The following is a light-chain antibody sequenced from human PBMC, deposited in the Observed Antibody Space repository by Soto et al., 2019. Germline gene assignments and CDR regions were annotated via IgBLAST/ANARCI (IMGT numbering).Light chain of an antibody. Sequence: QLVLTQPPSVSGATGQRVTISCTGSNSNIGAGYDVNWYQQLPGLVPKLLIYGSTRRPSGVPERFSGSKSDTSASLAITGLQAEDEAHYYCHSYDSSLPVVLFGGGTKVTVL. V-gene: IGLV1-40*01. J-gene: IGLJ2*01. CDR3: HSYDSSLPVVL. CDR2: GST. CDR1: NSNIGAGYD.